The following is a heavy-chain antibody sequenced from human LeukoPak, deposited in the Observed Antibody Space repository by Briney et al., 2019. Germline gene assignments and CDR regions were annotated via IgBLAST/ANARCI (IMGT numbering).Heavy chain of an antibody. J-gene: IGHJ4*02. Sequence: GGSLRLSCAASGSTFSSYSMNWVRQAPGKGLEWVSSISSSSSYIYYADSVKGRFTISRDNAKNSLYLQMNSLRAEDTAVYYCASTGYSSSWVRYWGQGTLVTVSS. CDR3: ASTGYSSSWVRY. CDR1: GSTFSSYS. V-gene: IGHV3-21*01. D-gene: IGHD6-13*01. CDR2: ISSSSSYI.